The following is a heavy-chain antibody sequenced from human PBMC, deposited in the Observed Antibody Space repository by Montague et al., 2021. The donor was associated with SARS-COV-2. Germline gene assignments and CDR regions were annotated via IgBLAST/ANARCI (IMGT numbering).Heavy chain of an antibody. D-gene: IGHD3-22*01. Sequence: SETLSLTCTVSGGSISSSSYYWGWIRPPPGKGLVWIGSNYYSGSTYYTPSLKSRVTISVDTSKNQFSLKLSSVTAADTAVYYCASPTYYYDSSGSDALDIWGQGTMVTVSS. J-gene: IGHJ3*02. CDR2: NYYSGST. V-gene: IGHV4-39*01. CDR1: GGSISSSSYY. CDR3: ASPTYYYDSSGSDALDI.